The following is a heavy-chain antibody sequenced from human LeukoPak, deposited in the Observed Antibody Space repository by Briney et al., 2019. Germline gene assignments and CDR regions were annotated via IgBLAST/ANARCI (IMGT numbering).Heavy chain of an antibody. CDR3: VRDRFYSFDY. J-gene: IGHJ4*02. CDR2: ISISSSAI. V-gene: IGHV3-48*02. CDR1: GLTVSSYS. Sequence: SGGSLRLSCAASGLTVSSYSMNWVRQAPGKGLEWISYISISSSAIYYADSVKGRFTISRDNAKNSLYLQMNSLRDEDTAVYYCVRDRFYSFDYWGQGTLVTVSS.